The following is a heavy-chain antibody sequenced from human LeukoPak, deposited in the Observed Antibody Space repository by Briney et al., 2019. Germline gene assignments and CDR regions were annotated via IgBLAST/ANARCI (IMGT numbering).Heavy chain of an antibody. J-gene: IGHJ4*02. Sequence: ASVKVSCKASGYTFTSYIMHWVRQAPGQRLEWMGWINTGKGDTRSLQTFQGRVTMTRDTSANTAYMELRSLRSEDTAVYYCAPRIGGYFDYWGQGALGTVSS. CDR1: GYTFTSYI. D-gene: IGHD3-16*01. V-gene: IGHV1-3*04. CDR3: APRIGGYFDY. CDR2: INTGKGDT.